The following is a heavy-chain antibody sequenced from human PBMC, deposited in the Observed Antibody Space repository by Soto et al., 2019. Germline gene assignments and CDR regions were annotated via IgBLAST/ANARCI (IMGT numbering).Heavy chain of an antibody. V-gene: IGHV4-30-2*01. CDR1: GGSISSGGYS. D-gene: IGHD2-15*01. CDR2: IYHSGST. CDR3: ARVFSGGNADY. Sequence: SETLSLTCAVSGGSISSGGYSWSWIRQPAGKGLEGIGYIYHSGSTYYNPSLKSRVTISVDRSKNQFSLKLSSVTAADTAVYYCARVFSGGNADYWGQGTLVTVSS. J-gene: IGHJ4*02.